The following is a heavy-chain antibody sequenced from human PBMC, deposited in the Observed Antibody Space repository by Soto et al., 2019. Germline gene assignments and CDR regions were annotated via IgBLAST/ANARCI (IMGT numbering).Heavy chain of an antibody. J-gene: IGHJ4*02. CDR1: GFTFNNYA. V-gene: IGHV3-23*01. Sequence: GGSLKLSCAASGFTFNNYAVSWARQTPGKGLEWVATISASGAYTFYADSVKGRFTISRDNSQNTLFLHMRSLRAGDTATYYCAKEVIAARPYYFDHWGQGTLVTVSS. CDR3: AKEVIAARPYYFDH. CDR2: ISASGAYT. D-gene: IGHD6-6*01.